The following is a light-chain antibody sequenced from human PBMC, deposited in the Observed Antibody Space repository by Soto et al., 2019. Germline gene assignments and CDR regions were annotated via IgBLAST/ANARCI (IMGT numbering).Light chain of an antibody. CDR2: DSS. J-gene: IGKJ4*01. CDR3: QQRRKWPRT. CDR1: PIXRSY. V-gene: IGKV3-11*01. Sequence: EIVVTKSPDTLSVSPRESPTRPCRASPIXRSYLALYQHKHGQAPRLLXDDSSNRDTGSPARLSGSGSATDFTLTISSLEPEDVAAYYFQQRRKWPRTFGGGTKVDIK.